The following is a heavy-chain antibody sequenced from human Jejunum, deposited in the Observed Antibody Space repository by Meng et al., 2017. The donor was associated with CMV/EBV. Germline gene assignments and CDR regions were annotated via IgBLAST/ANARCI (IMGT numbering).Heavy chain of an antibody. CDR3: ARVEQEMC. D-gene: IGHD1/OR15-1a*01. J-gene: IGHJ4*02. CDR2: INSDGSDT. CDR1: GFTFSSNW. V-gene: IGHV3-74*01. Sequence: VRWVGSGGGWFLPGGALRLPCAASGFTFSSNWMHWVRQAPGKGLVWVSHINSDGSDTNYADSVKGRFTISRDNAKNTLYLQMNSLRDEDTAVYYCARVEQEMCWGQGTLVTVSS.